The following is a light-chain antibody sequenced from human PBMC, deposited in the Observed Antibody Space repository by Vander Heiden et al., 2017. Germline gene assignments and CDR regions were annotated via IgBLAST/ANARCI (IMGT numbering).Light chain of an antibody. CDR1: QSISSY. J-gene: IGKJ2*01. CDR3: QQSYSNPQTYT. Sequence: DIQMTQSPSSLSASVGDRVTITCRARQSISSYLNWNQQKPGKAPKLLIDAAARLKSGGPARFSVSGSGTEFTLTISSLQPEDVATDYCQQSYSNPQTYTFGQGTKLEIK. V-gene: IGKV1-39*01. CDR2: AAA.